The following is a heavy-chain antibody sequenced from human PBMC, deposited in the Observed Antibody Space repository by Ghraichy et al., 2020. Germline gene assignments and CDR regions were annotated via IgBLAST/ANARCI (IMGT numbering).Heavy chain of an antibody. Sequence: SETLSLTCTVSGGSISSGDYYWSWIRQPPGKGLEWIGYIYYSGSTYYNPSLKSRVTISVDTSKNQFSLKLSSVTAADTAVYYCARASYDYVWGSHQTIFDYWGQGTLVTVSS. V-gene: IGHV4-30-4*01. D-gene: IGHD3-16*01. CDR2: IYYSGST. CDR1: GGSISSGDYY. CDR3: ARASYDYVWGSHQTIFDY. J-gene: IGHJ4*02.